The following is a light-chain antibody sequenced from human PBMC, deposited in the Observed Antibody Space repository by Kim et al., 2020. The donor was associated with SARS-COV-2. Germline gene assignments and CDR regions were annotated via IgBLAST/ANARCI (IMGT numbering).Light chain of an antibody. CDR2: TTS. J-gene: IGKJ4*01. CDR1: QSIGNL. V-gene: IGKV1-5*03. CDR3: QQYHTYPLT. Sequence: DIQMTQSHSTLSASVGDRVTITCRASQSIGNLLAWFYQKPGKDPHLLFYTTSSLESGVPSRFSGSGSGREFTLTISRLQPDDLATYYSQQYHTYPLTFGGGTRVEIK.